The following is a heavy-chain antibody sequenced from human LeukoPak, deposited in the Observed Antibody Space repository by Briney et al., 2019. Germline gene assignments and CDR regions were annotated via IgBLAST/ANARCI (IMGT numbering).Heavy chain of an antibody. CDR3: ARAEYYDSSGYYFGVDAFDI. CDR1: GFTFSSYA. Sequence: GGSLRPSCAASGFTFSSYAMSWVRQAPGKGLVWVSRITNDGSSTTYADSVKGRFTISRDNAKNSLYLQMNSLRAEDTAVYYCARAEYYDSSGYYFGVDAFDIWGQGTMVTVSS. J-gene: IGHJ3*02. CDR2: ITNDGSST. D-gene: IGHD3-22*01. V-gene: IGHV3-74*01.